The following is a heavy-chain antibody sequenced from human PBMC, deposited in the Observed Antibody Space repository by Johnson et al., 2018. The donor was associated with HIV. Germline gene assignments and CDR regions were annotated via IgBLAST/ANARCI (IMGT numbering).Heavy chain of an antibody. D-gene: IGHD6-19*01. J-gene: IGHJ3*02. CDR3: AKDLEEGQQWLIGAFDI. V-gene: IGHV3-30*04. Sequence: VQLVESGGGVVQPGRSLRLSCAASEFSFSTYALHWVRQAPGEGLEWVAVISYDGSNKYYADSVKGRFTISRDNSKNTLYLQMNSLRAEDTAVYYCAKDLEEGQQWLIGAFDIWGQGTMVTVSS. CDR1: EFSFSTYA. CDR2: ISYDGSNK.